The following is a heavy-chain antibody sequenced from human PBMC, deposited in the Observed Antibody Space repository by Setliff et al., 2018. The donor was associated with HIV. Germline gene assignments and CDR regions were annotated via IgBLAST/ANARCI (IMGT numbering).Heavy chain of an antibody. CDR3: AREGTYSGTYWVRRVASFDI. V-gene: IGHV4-34*01. CDR2: VSHTGST. D-gene: IGHD1-26*01. Sequence: ASETLSLTCAVYGGSLSGYYWRWIRQPPGKGLEWIGDVSHTGSTNCNPSLKSRITISADTPKNQFSLKLSSVTAADTAVYYCAREGTYSGTYWVRRVASFDIWGQGTMVTVSS. CDR1: GGSLSGYY. J-gene: IGHJ3*02.